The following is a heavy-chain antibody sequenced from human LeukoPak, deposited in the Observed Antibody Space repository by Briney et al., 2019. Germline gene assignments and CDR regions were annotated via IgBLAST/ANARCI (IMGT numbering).Heavy chain of an antibody. V-gene: IGHV4-61*01. CDR3: ATSQCGSDCYLAGDY. CDR1: GGSVNSGSYY. CDR2: IYYTGIT. Sequence: SETLSLTCAVSGGSVNSGSYYWSWIRQHPGKGLEWIGYIYYTGITNYNPSLKSRVTISVDTSKNQFSLNLDSVTAADTAVYYCATSQCGSDCYLAGDYWGQGTLVTVSS. D-gene: IGHD2-21*02. J-gene: IGHJ4*02.